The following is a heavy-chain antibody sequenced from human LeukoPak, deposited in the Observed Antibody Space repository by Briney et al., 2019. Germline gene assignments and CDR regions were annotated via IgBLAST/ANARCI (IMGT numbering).Heavy chain of an antibody. D-gene: IGHD6-25*01. V-gene: IGHV3-21*01. CDR3: TRDPSEASHPYYFDY. CDR2: ISSSSSYI. Sequence: GGSLRLSCAASGITFNNYGLNWVRQAPGKGLEWVSFISSSSSYIYYADSVKGRFTISRDNAKNSLHLQMNSLRAEDTAVYYCTRDPSEASHPYYFDYWGQGILVTVSS. CDR1: GITFNNYG. J-gene: IGHJ4*02.